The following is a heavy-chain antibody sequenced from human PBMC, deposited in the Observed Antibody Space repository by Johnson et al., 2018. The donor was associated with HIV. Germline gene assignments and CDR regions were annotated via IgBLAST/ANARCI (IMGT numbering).Heavy chain of an antibody. CDR3: ARVATRGRSYPGDAFDI. Sequence: VQVVESGGGVVQPGRSLRLSCAASGFTFSSYAMHWVRQAPGKGLEWVAVISYDGSNKYYADSVKGRFTISRDNSKNPLYLQMTSLGAEDTAVDYCARVATRGRSYPGDAFDIWGQGTMVTVSS. CDR1: GFTFSSYA. CDR2: ISYDGSNK. D-gene: IGHD1-26*01. V-gene: IGHV3-30*04. J-gene: IGHJ3*02.